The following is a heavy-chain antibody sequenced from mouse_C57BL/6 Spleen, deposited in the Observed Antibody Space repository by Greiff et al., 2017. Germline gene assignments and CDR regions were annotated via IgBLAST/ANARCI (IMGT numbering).Heavy chain of an antibody. D-gene: IGHD1-1*01. V-gene: IGHV1-4*01. CDR2: INPSSGYT. J-gene: IGHJ1*03. CDR1: GYTFTSYT. Sequence: VQLLQSGAELARPGASVKMSCKASGYTFTSYTMHWVKQRPGQGLEWIGYINPSSGYTKYNQKFKDKATLTADKSSSTAYMQLSSLTSEDSAVYYGARGYGRPYWYFDVWGTGTTVTVSS. CDR3: ARGYGRPYWYFDV.